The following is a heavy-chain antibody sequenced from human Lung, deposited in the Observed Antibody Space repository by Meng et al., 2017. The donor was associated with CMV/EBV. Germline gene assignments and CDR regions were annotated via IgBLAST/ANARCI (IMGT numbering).Heavy chain of an antibody. Sequence: QRQESGAGLVKPGGTPSLTCGVSGAATRSNIRWTWVRQPRGNGLEWIGDVDDSGSTKYNPSLSSRISILLDKSKNHSSLKVNSGTAADTAVYYGANGKQDAWELLDYWGRGALVTVSS. CDR2: VDDSGST. CDR1: GAATRSNIR. D-gene: IGHD1-26*01. CDR3: ANGKQDAWELLDY. J-gene: IGHJ4*01. V-gene: IGHV4-4*02.